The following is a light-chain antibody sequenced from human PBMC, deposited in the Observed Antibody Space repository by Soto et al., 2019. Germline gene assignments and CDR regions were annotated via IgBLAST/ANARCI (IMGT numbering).Light chain of an antibody. CDR2: DAS. J-gene: IGKJ4*01. CDR1: QTVRNNY. Sequence: EFVLTQSPGTLSLSPGESATLXXRASQTVRNNYLAWYQQKPGQAPRXXIYDASSRATGIPDRFSGGGSGTDFTLTISRLEPEDFAVYYCQQFRSYPLTFGGGTKVDIK. V-gene: IGKV3-20*01. CDR3: QQFRSYPLT.